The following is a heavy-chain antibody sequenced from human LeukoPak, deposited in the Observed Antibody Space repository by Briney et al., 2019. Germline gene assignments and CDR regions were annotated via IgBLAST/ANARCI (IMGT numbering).Heavy chain of an antibody. CDR3: ARDGPFSGSGSYYNYYGMDV. CDR1: GFTVSSNY. Sequence: GGSLRLSCAASGFTVSSNYMSWVRQAPGKGLEWVSVIYSGGSTYYADSVKGRFTISRDNSKNTLYLQMNSLRAEDTAVYYCARDGPFSGSGSYYNYYGMDVWGQGTTVTVSS. V-gene: IGHV3-66*01. J-gene: IGHJ6*02. CDR2: IYSGGST. D-gene: IGHD1-26*01.